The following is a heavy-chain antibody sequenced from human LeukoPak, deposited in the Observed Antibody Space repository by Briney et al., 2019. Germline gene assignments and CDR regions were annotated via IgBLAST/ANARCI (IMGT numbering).Heavy chain of an antibody. V-gene: IGHV3-21*01. CDR1: GFTFSSYS. CDR3: ARDRGCGGDCYYFDY. Sequence: PGGSLRLSCAAPGFTFSSYSMNWVRQAPGKGLEWVSSISSSSSYIYYADSVKGRFTISRDNAKNSLYLQMNSLRAEDTAVYYCARDRGCGGDCYYFDYWGQGTLVTVSS. D-gene: IGHD2-21*01. J-gene: IGHJ4*02. CDR2: ISSSSSYI.